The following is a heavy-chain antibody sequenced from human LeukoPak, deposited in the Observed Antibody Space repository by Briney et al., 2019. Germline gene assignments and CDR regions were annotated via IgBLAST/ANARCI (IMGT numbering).Heavy chain of an antibody. Sequence: GGSLRLSCAASGFTFSSYSMNWVRQAPGKGLEWVSYISSSSSTIYYADSVKGRFTISRDNAKNSLYLQMNSLRAEDTAVYYCARDWFHAIDYWGQGTLVTVSS. CDR3: ARDWFHAIDY. CDR2: ISSSSSTI. V-gene: IGHV3-48*01. CDR1: GFTFSSYS. J-gene: IGHJ4*02. D-gene: IGHD2/OR15-2a*01.